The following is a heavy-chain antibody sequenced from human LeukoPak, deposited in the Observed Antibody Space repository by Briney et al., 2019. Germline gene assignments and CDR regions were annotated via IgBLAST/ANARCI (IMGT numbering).Heavy chain of an antibody. CDR2: VSASGSAT. CDR3: AKGRDTSGRQNFDF. D-gene: IGHD6-19*01. J-gene: IGHJ4*02. Sequence: GSLRLSCEASGFTFTSYAMHWVRQAPGKGLAWVSSVSASGSATFYTDSMNGRFTISRDNAKNTFFLQMKNLRPGDTALYYCAKGRDTSGRQNFDFWSQGTLVTVSP. V-gene: IGHV3-23*01. CDR1: GFTFTSYA.